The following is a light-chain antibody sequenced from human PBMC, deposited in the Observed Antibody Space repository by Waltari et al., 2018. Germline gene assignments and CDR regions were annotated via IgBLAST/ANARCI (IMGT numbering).Light chain of an antibody. V-gene: IGLV2-14*01. Sequence: QSALTQPASVSGSPGQSITISCTGTSSDVGGYNYVSWYQQHPGKAPKLMIYEVSNRPSGVSKRVSGSKAGNTASLTISGLQAEDEADYYCSSYTSRVFGGGTKLTVL. CDR2: EVS. CDR1: SSDVGGYNY. J-gene: IGLJ2*01. CDR3: SSYTSRV.